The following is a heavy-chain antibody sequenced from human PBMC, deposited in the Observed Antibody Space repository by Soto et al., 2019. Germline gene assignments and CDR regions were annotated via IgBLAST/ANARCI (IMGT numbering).Heavy chain of an antibody. CDR2: ISSSSSYI. V-gene: IGHV3-21*01. CDR1: GFTFSSYS. CDR3: ARGVAVAGSLFDY. Sequence: GGSLRLSXAASGFTFSSYSMNWVRQAPGKGLEWVSSISSSSSYINYADSVKGRFTTSRDNAKNSLYLQMNSLRAEDTAVYYCARGVAVAGSLFDYWGQGTLVTVSS. D-gene: IGHD6-19*01. J-gene: IGHJ4*02.